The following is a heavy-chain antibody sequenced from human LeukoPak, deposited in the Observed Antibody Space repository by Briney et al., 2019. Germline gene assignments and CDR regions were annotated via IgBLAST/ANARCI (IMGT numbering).Heavy chain of an antibody. J-gene: IGHJ4*02. V-gene: IGHV1-2*06. CDR2: INPNSGGT. D-gene: IGHD3-22*01. CDR3: AISPPLKYYYDSSGYYY. Sequence: ASVKVSCTASGYTFTDYYMHWVRQAPGQGLEWMGRINPNSGGTNYAQKFQGRVTMTRDTSISTAYMELSRLRSDDTAVYYCAISPPLKYYYDSSGYYYWGQGTLVTVSS. CDR1: GYTFTDYY.